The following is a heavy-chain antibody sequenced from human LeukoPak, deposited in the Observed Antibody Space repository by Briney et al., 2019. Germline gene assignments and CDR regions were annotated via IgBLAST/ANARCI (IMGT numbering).Heavy chain of an antibody. J-gene: IGHJ4*02. V-gene: IGHV4-4*09. D-gene: IGHD3-10*01. CDR3: ARRASMVSRSRSLYYFDY. CDR2: IYTSGST. CDR1: GGSISSYY. Sequence: KPSETLSLTCTVSGGSISSYYWSWIRQPPGKGLEWIGYIYTSGSTNYNPSLKGRVTISVDTSKNQFSLKLSSVTAADTAVYYCARRASMVSRSRSLYYFDYWGQGTLVTVSS.